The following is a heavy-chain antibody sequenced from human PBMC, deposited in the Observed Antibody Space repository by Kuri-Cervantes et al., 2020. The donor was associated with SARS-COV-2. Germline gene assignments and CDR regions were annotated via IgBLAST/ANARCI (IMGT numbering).Heavy chain of an antibody. CDR1: GFSFNHYS. CDR2: IKSKAYGETA. V-gene: IGHV3-49*04. Sequence: GESLKISCVGSGFSFNHYSMNWVRQAPGKGLEWVGFIKSKAYGETAEYAASVKGRFTISRDDSKTIAYLQMNSLKTEDTAVYYCTRMSTQYYDFWSGGYRDFDYWGQGTLVTVSS. J-gene: IGHJ4*02. D-gene: IGHD3-3*01. CDR3: TRMSTQYYDFWSGGYRDFDY.